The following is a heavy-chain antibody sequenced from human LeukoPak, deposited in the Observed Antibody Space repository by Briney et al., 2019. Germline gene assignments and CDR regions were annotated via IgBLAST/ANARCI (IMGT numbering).Heavy chain of an antibody. CDR2: INPNSGGT. CDR3: ARAFYDSSGYYSPGY. CDR1: GYTFTGYY. D-gene: IGHD3-22*01. Sequence: GASVKVSCKASGYTFTGYYMHWVRQAPGQGLEWMGWINPNSGGTNYAQKFQGRVTMTRDTSISTAYMELSRLRSDDTAVYYCARAFYDSSGYYSPGYWGQGTLVTVSS. V-gene: IGHV1-2*02. J-gene: IGHJ4*02.